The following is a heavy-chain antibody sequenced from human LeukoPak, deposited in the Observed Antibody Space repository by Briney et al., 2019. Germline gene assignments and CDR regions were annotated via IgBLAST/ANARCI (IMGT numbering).Heavy chain of an antibody. CDR1: GCIFNNNF. CDR2: IKKDGGGK. V-gene: IGHV3-7*01. CDR3: ASEGFYYFDF. J-gene: IGHJ4*01. Sequence: PGGSLRLSCAASGCIFNNNFMSWVRQVPGRGRQGLANIKKDGGGKTYVDSVKGGFTIFRDNANNLLSLQMNSLRAEDTAVYYGASEGFYYFDFWGQGALVTVAS.